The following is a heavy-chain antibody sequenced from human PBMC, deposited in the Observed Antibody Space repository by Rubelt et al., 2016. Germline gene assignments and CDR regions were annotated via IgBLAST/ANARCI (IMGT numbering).Heavy chain of an antibody. CDR1: GGSISSSSYY. CDR2: IYYSGST. Sequence: QLQLQESGPGLVKPSETLSLTCTVSGGSISSSSYYWGWIRQPPGKGLEWIGSIYYSGSTYYNPSLKSRVTISVDTSKNQFSRKLSSVTAADTAVYYCASGVTPVRFLARTYYYYMDVWGKGTTVTVSS. CDR3: ASGVTPVRFLARTYYYYMDV. J-gene: IGHJ6*03. D-gene: IGHD3-3*01. V-gene: IGHV4-39*01.